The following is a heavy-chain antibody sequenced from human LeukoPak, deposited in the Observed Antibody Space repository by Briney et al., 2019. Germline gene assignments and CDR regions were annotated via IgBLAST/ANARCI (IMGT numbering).Heavy chain of an antibody. D-gene: IGHD5-12*01. CDR1: GFTFSDYY. CDR2: SSSSRSTI. Sequence: PGVSLRLSCGACGFTFSDYYMSGMRRAPGGALEGVSYSSSSRSTISYADSVKGRFTISSENATKSLYMKMNSLRGEDMDVYSRARGGYRGYDALDYWGQGTLVTVSS. CDR3: ARGGYRGYDALDY. J-gene: IGHJ4*02. V-gene: IGHV3-11*01.